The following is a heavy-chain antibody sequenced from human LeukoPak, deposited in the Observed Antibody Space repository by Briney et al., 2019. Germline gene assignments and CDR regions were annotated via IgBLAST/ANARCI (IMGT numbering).Heavy chain of an antibody. J-gene: IGHJ4*02. Sequence: GESLKISCKGSGYSFTDYWISWVRQMPGKGLEWMGRIDPSDFYTNYSPSFQGHITISADKSSSTAYLQWSSLKASDTAMYYCATHYGGNSDFDSWGQGTLVTVSS. D-gene: IGHD4-23*01. V-gene: IGHV5-10-1*01. CDR2: IDPSDFYT. CDR3: ATHYGGNSDFDS. CDR1: GYSFTDYW.